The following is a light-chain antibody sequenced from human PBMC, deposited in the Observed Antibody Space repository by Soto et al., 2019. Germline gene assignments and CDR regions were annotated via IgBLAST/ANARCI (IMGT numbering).Light chain of an antibody. J-gene: IGLJ1*01. CDR1: SSDVGGYNY. V-gene: IGLV2-8*01. CDR2: EVS. CDR3: SSYTSSSTPLV. Sequence: QSALTQPPSASGSPGQSVTISCTGTSSDVGGYNYVSWYQQHPGKAPKLMIYEVSKRPSGVPDRFSGSKSGNAASLTVSGLQAEDEADYYCSSYTSSSTPLVFGTGSKLTVL.